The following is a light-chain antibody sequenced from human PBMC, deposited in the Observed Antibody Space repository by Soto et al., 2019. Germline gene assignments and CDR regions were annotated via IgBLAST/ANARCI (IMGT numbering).Light chain of an antibody. V-gene: IGKV3-15*01. CDR2: GAS. J-gene: IGKJ2*01. CDR3: QQGHNWPLT. Sequence: EIVMTQSPATLSLSPGERAALSCRASQSINSELAWYQQKPGQPPRLLIYGASTRATGVPARFTGSESGSDFTLTISGLQSEDFAVYYCQQGHNWPLTFSQGTRLEI. CDR1: QSINSE.